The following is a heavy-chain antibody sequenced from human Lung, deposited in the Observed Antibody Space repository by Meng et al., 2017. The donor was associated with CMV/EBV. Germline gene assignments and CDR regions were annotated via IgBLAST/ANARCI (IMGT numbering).Heavy chain of an antibody. V-gene: IGHV1-18*01. CDR2: ISAYNGNT. D-gene: IGHD2-2*01. Sequence: SXXVSXXASGYTLTSYGISWVRQAPGQGLEWMGWISAYNGNTNYAQKLQGRVTMTTDTSTSTAYMELRSLRSDDTAVYYCARNRYCSSTSCYFDYSGQGXLVTVSS. CDR1: GYTLTSYG. J-gene: IGHJ4*02. CDR3: ARNRYCSSTSCYFDY.